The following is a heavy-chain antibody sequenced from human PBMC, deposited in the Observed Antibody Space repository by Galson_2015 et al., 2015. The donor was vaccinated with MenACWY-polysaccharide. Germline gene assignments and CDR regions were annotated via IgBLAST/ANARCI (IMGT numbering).Heavy chain of an antibody. CDR2: INRSSTTE. D-gene: IGHD3-16*01. V-gene: IGHV3-11*04. CDR3: ATMAAPFNYVDV. Sequence: SLRLSCAASGFTFSANDMVWVRQAPGKGLEWVSDINRSSTTEHYVDSVKGRFTMSRDNVKNSLFLQMNSLRDEDSAVYFCATMAAPFNYVDVWGKGTTLLVSS. CDR1: GFTFSAND. J-gene: IGHJ6*04.